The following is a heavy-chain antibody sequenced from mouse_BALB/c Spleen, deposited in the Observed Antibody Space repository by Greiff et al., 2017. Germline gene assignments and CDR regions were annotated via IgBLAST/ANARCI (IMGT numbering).Heavy chain of an antibody. J-gene: IGHJ3*01. CDR2: INPSNGRT. V-gene: IGHV1S81*02. CDR1: GYTFTSYW. Sequence: VQLQQPGAELVKPGASVKLSCKASGYTFTSYWMHWVKQRPGQGLEWIGEINPSNGRTNYNEKFKSKATLTVDKSSSTAYMQLSSLTSEDSAVYYCARLGRGFAYWGQGTLVTVSA. CDR3: ARLGRGFAY.